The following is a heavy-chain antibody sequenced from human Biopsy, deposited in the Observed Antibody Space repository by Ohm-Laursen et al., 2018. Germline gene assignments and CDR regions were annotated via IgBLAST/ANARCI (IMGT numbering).Heavy chain of an antibody. Sequence: SLRLSCAASGFTFNNYGMQWVRQAPGKGLEWVAFIFYDGSNTYYADSVKGRFTISRDSSKNTPYLQMNSLRVEDTAVYYCARGPSGVATIGRGQGTLVTVSS. J-gene: IGHJ4*02. CDR2: IFYDGSNT. CDR1: GFTFNNYG. V-gene: IGHV3-33*08. CDR3: ARGPSGVATIG. D-gene: IGHD5-24*01.